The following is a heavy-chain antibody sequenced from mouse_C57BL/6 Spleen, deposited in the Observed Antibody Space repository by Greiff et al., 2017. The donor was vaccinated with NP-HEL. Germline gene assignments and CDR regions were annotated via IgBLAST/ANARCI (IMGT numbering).Heavy chain of an antibody. Sequence: VQLQQSGAELARPGASVKLSCKASGYTFTSYGISWVKQRTGQGLEWIGEIYPRSGNTYYNEKFKGKATLTADKSSSTAYMELRSLTSEDSAVYFCARCSSGYSYFDDWGQGTTLTVSS. CDR1: GYTFTSYG. CDR2: IYPRSGNT. V-gene: IGHV1-81*01. D-gene: IGHD3-2*02. CDR3: ARCSSGYSYFDD. J-gene: IGHJ2*01.